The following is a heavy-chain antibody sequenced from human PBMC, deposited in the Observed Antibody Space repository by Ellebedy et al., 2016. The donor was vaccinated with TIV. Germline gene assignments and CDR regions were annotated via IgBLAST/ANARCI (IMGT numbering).Heavy chain of an antibody. V-gene: IGHV4-39*01. CDR3: ESLKADKGAFDI. CDR1: GGSISSSSYY. J-gene: IGHJ3*02. CDR2: IYYSGST. Sequence: MPSETLSLTCPVSGGSISSSSYYWGWIRQPPGKGLEWIGSIYYSGSTYYNPSLKSRVTISVDTSKNQFSLKLSSVTAAHTGVYYCESLKADKGAFDIWGQGTMVTVSS. D-gene: IGHD2-15*01.